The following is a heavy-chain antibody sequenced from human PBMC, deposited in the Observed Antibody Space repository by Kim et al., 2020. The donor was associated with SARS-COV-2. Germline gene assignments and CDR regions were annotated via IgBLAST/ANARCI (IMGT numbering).Heavy chain of an antibody. J-gene: IGHJ4*02. D-gene: IGHD1-26*01. CDR1: GFTFSTSP. CDR2: ISWDGLRT. Sequence: GGSLRLSCAASGFTFSTSPMGWVRQAPGKGLEWVSRISWDGLRTYYADSVTGRVTMSSDKSRNTLYLNMNNLRVEDTAVYYCAKGVSNSGFDYWGQGTQVTVSS. V-gene: IGHV3-23*01. CDR3: AKGVSNSGFDY.